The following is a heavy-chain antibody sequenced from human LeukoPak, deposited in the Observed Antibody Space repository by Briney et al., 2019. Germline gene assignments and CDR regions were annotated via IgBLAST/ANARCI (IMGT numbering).Heavy chain of an antibody. J-gene: IGHJ4*02. Sequence: GRSLRLSCAASGFTFDDYAMHWVRQAPGKGLEWVSAISGSGGSTYYADSVKGRFTISRDNSKNTLYLQMNSLRAEDTAVYYCAKDPDYGASYYFDYWGQGTLVTVSS. CDR3: AKDPDYGASYYFDY. CDR2: ISGSGGST. CDR1: GFTFDDYA. D-gene: IGHD4-17*01. V-gene: IGHV3-23*01.